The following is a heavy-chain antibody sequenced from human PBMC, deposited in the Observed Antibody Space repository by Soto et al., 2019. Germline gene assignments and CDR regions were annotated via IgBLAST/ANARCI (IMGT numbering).Heavy chain of an antibody. Sequence: EVQLLESGGFLVQPGGSLRLSCAASGFSFSNYAMNWVRQAPGKGLEWVSGISGSGNRTYYADSVKGRFTVSRDNSKNTLYLQLNSLTPVDTAVYYCAKGSLVVVLPATSQYYYMDVWGIGTTVTVSS. CDR2: ISGSGNRT. J-gene: IGHJ6*03. CDR3: AKGSLVVVLPATSQYYYMDV. V-gene: IGHV3-23*01. D-gene: IGHD2-15*01. CDR1: GFSFSNYA.